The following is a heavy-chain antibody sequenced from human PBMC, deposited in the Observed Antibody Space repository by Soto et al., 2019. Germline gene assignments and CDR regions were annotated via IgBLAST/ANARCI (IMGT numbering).Heavy chain of an antibody. V-gene: IGHV4-39*01. CDR3: ARQRTSVVTQAYFDS. D-gene: IGHD2-21*02. CDR1: GDSISNRSYY. Sequence: PSETLSLTCTVTGDSISNRSYYWGWIRQPPGKGLEWIGSIYYSGSTYNNPSLKSRVSMSVDTSKNQFSLKLRSVTAADTALYYCARQRTSVVTQAYFDSWGQGSPVTVSS. J-gene: IGHJ4*02. CDR2: IYYSGST.